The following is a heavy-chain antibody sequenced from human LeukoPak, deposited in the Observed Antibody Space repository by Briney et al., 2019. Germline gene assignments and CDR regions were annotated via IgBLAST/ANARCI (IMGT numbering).Heavy chain of an antibody. CDR1: GFTFGDYA. D-gene: IGHD3-22*01. CDR2: ISSSSSYI. Sequence: GGSLRLSCTASGFTFGDYAMSWVRQAPGKGLEWVSSISSSSSYIYYADSVKGRFTISRDNAKNSLYLQMNSLRAEDTAVYYCARGRSTTYYYDSSGYSYWGQGTLVTVSS. CDR3: ARGRSTTYYYDSSGYSY. J-gene: IGHJ4*02. V-gene: IGHV3-21*01.